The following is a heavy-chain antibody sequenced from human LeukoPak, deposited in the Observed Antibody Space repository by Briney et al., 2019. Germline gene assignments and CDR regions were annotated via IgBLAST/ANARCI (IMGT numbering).Heavy chain of an antibody. CDR2: TSYDGSKE. J-gene: IGHJ3*02. CDR1: GFMFSSHG. D-gene: IGHD1-26*01. V-gene: IGHV3-30*03. Sequence: PGRSLRLSRVASGFMFSSHGMHWVRQAPGKGLEWVAVTSYDGSKEHYADSVKGRFTISRDNSKNMLYLQMESLRPEDTAVYYCASRSGRYSDDAFDIWGQGTVVTVSS. CDR3: ASRSGRYSDDAFDI.